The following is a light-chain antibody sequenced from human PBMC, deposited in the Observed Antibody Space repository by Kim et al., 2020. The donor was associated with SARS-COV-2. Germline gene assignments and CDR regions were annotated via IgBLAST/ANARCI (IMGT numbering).Light chain of an antibody. V-gene: IGLV1-51*01. CDR1: SSKIGNNY. J-gene: IGLJ2*01. CDR3: GTWDSSLSAGRV. CDR2: DNN. Sequence: QKVTISCSGSSSKIGNNYVSWYQQLPGTAPKLLIYDNNKRPSGIPDRFSGSKSGTSATLGITGLQTGDEADYYCGTWDSSLSAGRVFGGGTKLTVL.